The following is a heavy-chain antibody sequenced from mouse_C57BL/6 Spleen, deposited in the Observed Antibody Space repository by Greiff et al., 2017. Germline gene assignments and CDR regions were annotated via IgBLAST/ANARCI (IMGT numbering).Heavy chain of an antibody. CDR1: GYSFTGYF. V-gene: IGHV1-20*01. J-gene: IGHJ1*03. D-gene: IGHD1-1*01. Sequence: LQESGPELVKPGDSVKISCKASGYSFTGYFMNWVMQSHGKSLEWIGRINPYNGDTFYNQKFKGKATLTVDKSSGTGHMELQSLASEDSAVDYCARGPTVVARCDVWGTGTTVTVSS. CDR2: INPYNGDT. CDR3: ARGPTVVARCDV.